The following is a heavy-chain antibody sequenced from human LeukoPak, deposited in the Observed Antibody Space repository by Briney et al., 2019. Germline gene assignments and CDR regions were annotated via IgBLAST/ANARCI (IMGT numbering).Heavy chain of an antibody. D-gene: IGHD4-17*01. Sequence: GAAVKVSCKASGQTFTSLGITWVRQAPGQGLEWMGWISTYNGNTDYAQKFQGRVTMTTDTSTTTAYMELSRLRSDDTAVYYCARVQVSVMTTVTKSIAFDIWGQGTMVTVSS. V-gene: IGHV1-18*01. CDR1: GQTFTSLG. CDR3: ARVQVSVMTTVTKSIAFDI. CDR2: ISTYNGNT. J-gene: IGHJ3*02.